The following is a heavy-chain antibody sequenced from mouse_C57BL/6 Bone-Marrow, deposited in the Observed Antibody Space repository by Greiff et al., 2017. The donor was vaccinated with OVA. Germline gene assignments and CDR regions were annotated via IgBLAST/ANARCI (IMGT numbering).Heavy chain of an antibody. Sequence: VQLQESGAELARPGASVKLSCKASGYTFTSYGISWVKQRTGQGLEWIGEIYPRSGNTYYNEKFKGKATLTADKSSSTAYMELRSLTSEDSAVYFCARGGYFYWNFDVWGTGTTVTVSS. V-gene: IGHV1-81*01. CDR1: GYTFTSYG. CDR3: ARGGYFYWNFDV. J-gene: IGHJ1*03. CDR2: IYPRSGNT.